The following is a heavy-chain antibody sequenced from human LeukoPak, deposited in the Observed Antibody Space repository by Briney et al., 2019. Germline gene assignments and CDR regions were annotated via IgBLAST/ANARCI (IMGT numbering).Heavy chain of an antibody. V-gene: IGHV1-2*02. CDR2: INPNSGVT. CDR1: VSAFTFSY. D-gene: IGHD5-12*01. J-gene: IGHJ4*02. Sequence: ASVTLSLTSSVSAFTFSYMYWVRHAPAPGREWVGWINPNSGVTNIAHTFHGRVTMTSDTSTSTAYLALSSRRSDDTAVYYCATAVLYGGNGFDYWGQGALVTVSS. CDR3: ATAVLYGGNGFDY.